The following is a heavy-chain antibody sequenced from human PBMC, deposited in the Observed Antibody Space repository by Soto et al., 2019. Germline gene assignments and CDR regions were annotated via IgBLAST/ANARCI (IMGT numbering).Heavy chain of an antibody. CDR2: INPLPTSGST. D-gene: IGHD6-13*01. CDR1: GYIFTNYY. Sequence: QVQLVQSGAEVKKPGASVKVSCKASGYIFTNYYIHWVRQAPGQGLEWMAIINPLPTSGSTNYAQEFQGRVTVTRDTSTSTVYMELNSLRSDDTAIYYCARGLAAAAYWGQGTLVTVSS. J-gene: IGHJ4*02. V-gene: IGHV1-46*01. CDR3: ARGLAAAAY.